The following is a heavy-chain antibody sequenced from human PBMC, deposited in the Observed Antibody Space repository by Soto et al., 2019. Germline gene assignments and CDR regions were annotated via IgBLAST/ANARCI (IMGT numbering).Heavy chain of an antibody. CDR1: GFTFSSYG. J-gene: IGHJ4*02. CDR3: AKMGDGYPDY. D-gene: IGHD2-21*01. CDR2: ISYDGSNK. Sequence: QVQLVESGGGVVQPGRSLRLSCAASGFTFSSYGMHWVRQAPGKGLEWVAVISYDGSNKYYADSVKGRFTISRDNSKNTLYLPMNSLRAEDTAVYYCAKMGDGYPDYWGQGTLVTVSS. V-gene: IGHV3-30*18.